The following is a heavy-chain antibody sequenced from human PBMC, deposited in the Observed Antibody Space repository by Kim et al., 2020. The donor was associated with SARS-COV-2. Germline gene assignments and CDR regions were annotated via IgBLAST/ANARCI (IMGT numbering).Heavy chain of an antibody. V-gene: IGHV3-7*03. Sequence: DGSGGYYGDSVRGRFTISRDNAENSFYLQMNRLRADDTAVYYCARDWGDYWGQGTLVTVSS. CDR2: DGSGG. J-gene: IGHJ4*02. CDR3: ARDWGDY. D-gene: IGHD3-16*01.